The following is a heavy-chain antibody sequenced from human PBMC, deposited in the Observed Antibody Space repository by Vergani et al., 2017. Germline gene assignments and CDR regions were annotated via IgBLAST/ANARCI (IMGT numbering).Heavy chain of an antibody. Sequence: EVQLVESGGGLVQPGGSLRLSCAASGFTFSSYWMHWVLQAPGKGLVWVSRINSDGSSTSYADSVKGRFTISRDNAKNTLYLQMNSLRAEDTAVYYCARLSGIAAAGVGAFDIWGQGTMVTVSS. CDR1: GFTFSSYW. D-gene: IGHD6-13*01. V-gene: IGHV3-74*02. CDR2: INSDGSST. CDR3: ARLSGIAAAGVGAFDI. J-gene: IGHJ3*02.